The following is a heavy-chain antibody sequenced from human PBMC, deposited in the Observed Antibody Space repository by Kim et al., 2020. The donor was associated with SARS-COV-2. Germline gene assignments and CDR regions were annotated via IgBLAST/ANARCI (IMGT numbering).Heavy chain of an antibody. V-gene: IGHV4-31*01. Sequence: SETLSLTCTVSGGSISSGTYYWSWIRPHPGKGLEWIRYVFYSGTTYYNPSLKSLLTITVDTSKNQFSLRLSSVTAADTALYYWTTLQRALPPSYFYYWG. CDR2: VFYSGTT. CDR1: GGSISSGTYY. CDR3: TTLQRALPPSYFYY. J-gene: IGHJ4*01. D-gene: IGHD2-21*02.